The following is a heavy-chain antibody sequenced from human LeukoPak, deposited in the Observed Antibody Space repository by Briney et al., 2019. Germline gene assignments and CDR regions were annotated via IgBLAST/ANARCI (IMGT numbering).Heavy chain of an antibody. CDR3: ARVRDYGTFDY. J-gene: IGHJ4*02. CDR2: ISISSNYI. Sequence: GGSLRLSCAASGFTFSSYGMHWVRQAPGKGLEWVSSISISSNYIYYPDSLKGRFTISRDNAKNSLYLQMNSLRAEDTAVYYCARVRDYGTFDYWGQGTLVTVSS. D-gene: IGHD4/OR15-4a*01. V-gene: IGHV3-21*04. CDR1: GFTFSSYG.